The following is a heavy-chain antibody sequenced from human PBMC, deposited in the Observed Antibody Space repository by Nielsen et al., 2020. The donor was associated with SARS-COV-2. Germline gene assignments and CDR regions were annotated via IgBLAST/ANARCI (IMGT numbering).Heavy chain of an antibody. D-gene: IGHD3-10*01. Sequence: GGSLRLSCAASGFTFDDYAMHWVRHAPGKGLEWVSGISWNSSSIGYADSVKGRFTISRDNAKNSLYLQMNSLRAEDTALYYCAKSQGSGSYDVFAPVDYWGQGTLVTVSS. CDR3: AKSQGSGSYDVFAPVDY. J-gene: IGHJ4*02. V-gene: IGHV3-9*01. CDR2: ISWNSSSI. CDR1: GFTFDDYA.